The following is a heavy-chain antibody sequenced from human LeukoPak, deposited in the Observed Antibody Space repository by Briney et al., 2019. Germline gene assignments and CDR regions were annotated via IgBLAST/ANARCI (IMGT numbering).Heavy chain of an antibody. CDR3: ARDRDTSGYYYMDV. J-gene: IGHJ6*03. Sequence: ASVKVSCKAYGYTFTGYYIHWVRQAPGQGLEWMGRIDPNSGGTNFAQKFQGRVTMTRDTSITTAYIELSSLRSDDAAIYYCARDRDTSGYYYMDVWGKGTTVTVS. CDR2: IDPNSGGT. CDR1: GYTFTGYY. V-gene: IGHV1-2*06.